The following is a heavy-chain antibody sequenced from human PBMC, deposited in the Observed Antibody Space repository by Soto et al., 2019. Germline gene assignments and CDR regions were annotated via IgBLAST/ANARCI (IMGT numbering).Heavy chain of an antibody. Sequence: LSVTCTVYGGLFRGYYWRWMRQPPGKGLEWIADINPSRSTNYNPSLKSRVTISVETYKTLFSRKLSSVSAADTAVYYCARGRGWLDYWGPGTLVTVSS. D-gene: IGHD3-10*01. CDR1: GGLFRGYY. CDR3: ARGRGWLDY. V-gene: IGHV4-34*01. J-gene: IGHJ4*02. CDR2: INPSRST.